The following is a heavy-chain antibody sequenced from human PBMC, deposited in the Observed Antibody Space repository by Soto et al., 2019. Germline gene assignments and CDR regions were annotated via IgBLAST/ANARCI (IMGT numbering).Heavy chain of an antibody. Sequence: QLHLVESGGGVVQPGRSLRLSCAASGFTFSNYAMHWVRQAPGKGLEWVAVISFDGGSKYYADSVKGRFTISRDNSKNTLYLQMDSLRPADTAVYYCARVRCSSISCPNNWFDPWGQGTLVTVSS. CDR2: ISFDGGSK. CDR3: ARVRCSSISCPNNWFDP. J-gene: IGHJ5*02. V-gene: IGHV3-30-3*01. CDR1: GFTFSNYA. D-gene: IGHD2-2*01.